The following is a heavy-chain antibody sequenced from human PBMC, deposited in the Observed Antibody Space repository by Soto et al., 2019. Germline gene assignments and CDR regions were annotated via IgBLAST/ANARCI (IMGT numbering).Heavy chain of an antibody. V-gene: IGHV3-23*01. CDR1: GFGFNDYA. D-gene: IGHD6-6*01. J-gene: IGHJ5*02. CDR2: ISDSGGRT. Sequence: QPGGSLRLSCVASGFGFNDYAMTWVRQAPGKGLEWVSSISDSGGRTDYADSVRGRFRISRDNSRNTLYLQMNSLRNEDSALYHCAIGQQDVRYFGPWGQGTMVTVSS. CDR3: AIGQQDVRYFGP.